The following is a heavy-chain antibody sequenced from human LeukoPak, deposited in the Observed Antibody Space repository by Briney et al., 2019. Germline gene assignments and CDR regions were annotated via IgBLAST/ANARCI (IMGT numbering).Heavy chain of an antibody. CDR3: AKDRWYGAVVPAADFDY. V-gene: IGHV3-23*01. Sequence: GGSLRLSCAASGFPFSSYAMCWVRQAPGKGLGWVSAISGSGCSTYCADSVKGRFTISRDNSKNTLYLQMNSLRAEDTAVYYCAKDRWYGAVVPAADFDYWGQGTLVTVSS. CDR2: ISGSGCST. D-gene: IGHD2-2*01. J-gene: IGHJ4*02. CDR1: GFPFSSYA.